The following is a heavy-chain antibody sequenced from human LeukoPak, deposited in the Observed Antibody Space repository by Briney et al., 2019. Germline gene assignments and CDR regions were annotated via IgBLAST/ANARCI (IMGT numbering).Heavy chain of an antibody. CDR1: GGSISSHY. CDR3: ARDCPSGSCFSPGFCFGY. Sequence: SVTLSLTCTVSGGSISSHYWSWIRQPPGKGLEWIGYIYYSGSTNYNPSLKSRVTISVDTSKNQFSLKLSSVTAADTAVYYCARDCPSGSCFSPGFCFGYWGQGTLVTVSS. J-gene: IGHJ4*02. V-gene: IGHV4-59*11. CDR2: IYYSGST. D-gene: IGHD1-26*01.